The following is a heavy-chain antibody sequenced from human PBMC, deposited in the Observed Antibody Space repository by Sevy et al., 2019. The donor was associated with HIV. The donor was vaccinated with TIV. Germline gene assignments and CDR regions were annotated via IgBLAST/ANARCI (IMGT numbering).Heavy chain of an antibody. D-gene: IGHD3-22*01. J-gene: IGHJ3*02. V-gene: IGHV3-23*01. CDR1: GFTFSSYA. CDR3: ATCTDYYDSSGYYDDAFDI. Sequence: GGSLRLSCAASGFTFSSYAMSWVRQAPGKGLEWVSAISGSGGSTYYADSVKGRFTISRDNSKNTLYLQMNSLRAEDTAVYYCATCTDYYDSSGYYDDAFDIWGLGTMVTVSS. CDR2: ISGSGGST.